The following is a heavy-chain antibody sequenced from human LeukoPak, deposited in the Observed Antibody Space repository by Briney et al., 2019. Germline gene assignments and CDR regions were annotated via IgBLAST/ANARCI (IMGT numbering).Heavy chain of an antibody. CDR1: GFTFSSYA. V-gene: IGHV3-30*04. CDR3: ARRGFGESNFDY. D-gene: IGHD3-10*01. J-gene: IGHJ4*02. Sequence: GGSLRLSCAASGFTFSSYAMHWVRQAPGKGLEWVAVISYDGSNKYYADSKNTLYLQMNSLRAEDTAVYYCARRGFGESNFDYWGQRTLVTVSS. CDR2: ISYDGSNK.